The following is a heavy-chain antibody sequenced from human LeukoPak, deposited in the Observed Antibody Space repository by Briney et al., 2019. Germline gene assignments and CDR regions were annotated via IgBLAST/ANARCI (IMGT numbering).Heavy chain of an antibody. J-gene: IGHJ6*02. D-gene: IGHD3-3*01. CDR3: ARDLTIFGVVITLDNYYYGMDV. CDR2: FDPEDGET. CDR1: GYTLTELS. V-gene: IGHV1-24*01. Sequence: ASVKVSCKVSGYTLTELSMHWVRQAPGKGLEWMGGFDPEDGETIYAQKFQGRVTMTEDTSTDTAYMELSSLRSEDTAVYYCARDLTIFGVVITLDNYYYGMDVWGQGTTVTVSS.